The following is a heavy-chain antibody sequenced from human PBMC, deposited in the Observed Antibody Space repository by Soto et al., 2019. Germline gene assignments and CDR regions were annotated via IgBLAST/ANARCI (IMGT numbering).Heavy chain of an antibody. CDR2: IIPILGIA. CDR3: ARESGFPYAFDI. V-gene: IGHV1-69*08. Sequence: QVQLVQSGAEVKKPGSSVKVSCKASGGTFSSYTISWVRQAPGQGLEWMGRIIPILGIANYAQKFQGRVTITAEKSTSTADMELSSLRSEDTAVYYCARESGFPYAFDIWGQGTMVTVSS. J-gene: IGHJ3*02. CDR1: GGTFSSYT. D-gene: IGHD3-3*01.